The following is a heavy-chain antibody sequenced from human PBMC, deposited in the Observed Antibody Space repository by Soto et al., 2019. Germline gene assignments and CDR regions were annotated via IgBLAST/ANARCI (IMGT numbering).Heavy chain of an antibody. CDR2: MNPNSGNT. Sequence: QVQLVQSGAEVKKPGASVKVSCKASGYTFTSYDINWVRQATGQGLEWMGWMNPNSGNTGYAQKLQGRVTMTTDTSTSTAYMELRSLRSDDTAVYYCARGHMSFIAVAGFFDYWGQGTLVTVSS. V-gene: IGHV1-8*01. J-gene: IGHJ4*02. CDR1: GYTFTSYD. CDR3: ARGHMSFIAVAGFFDY. D-gene: IGHD6-19*01.